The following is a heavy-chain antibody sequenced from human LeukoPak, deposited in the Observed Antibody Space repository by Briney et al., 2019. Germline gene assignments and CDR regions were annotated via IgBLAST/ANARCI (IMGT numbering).Heavy chain of an antibody. CDR2: INDNGAGT. J-gene: IGHJ6*03. CDR3: AKGLRTGVGPYMGYHYYMDV. D-gene: IGHD3-16*01. V-gene: IGHV3-23*01. CDR1: GFTFSSYA. Sequence: GGSLRLSCAASGFTFSSYAMSWVRQAPGKGLKWVSTINDNGAGTYYADSVKGRFTISRDKSYNTVSLQMNSLRDEDTGVYFCAKGLRTGVGPYMGYHYYMDVWGKGATVTVSS.